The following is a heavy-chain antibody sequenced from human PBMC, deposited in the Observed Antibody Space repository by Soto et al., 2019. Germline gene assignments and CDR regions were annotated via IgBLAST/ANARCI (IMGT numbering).Heavy chain of an antibody. CDR1: GFTFSSYA. J-gene: IGHJ4*02. D-gene: IGHD2-21*02. Sequence: QVQLVESGGGVVQPGRSLRLSCAASGFTFSSYAMHWVRQAPGKGLEWVAVISYDGRNKYYADSVKGRFTISRDNSKNTLYLQMNNQIAEDTAVYDCARGGHIVVETAIREWGQGTKVTVSS. CDR2: ISYDGRNK. CDR3: ARGGHIVVETAIRE. V-gene: IGHV3-30-3*01.